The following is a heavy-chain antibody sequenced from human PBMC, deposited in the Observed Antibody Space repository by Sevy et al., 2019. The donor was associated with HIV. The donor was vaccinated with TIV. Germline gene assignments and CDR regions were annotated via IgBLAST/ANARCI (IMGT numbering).Heavy chain of an antibody. V-gene: IGHV3-7*01. Sequence: GGSLRLSCVASGFTFSSHWMSWVRQAPGKGLEWVANIKGDESARYYVDSVKGRFTISRDNAKNSVYLQMTSLRAEDTAIYYCARLDNKGALGGVISTPGGDFWGQGTLVTVSS. J-gene: IGHJ4*02. D-gene: IGHD3-16*01. CDR2: IKGDESAR. CDR3: ARLDNKGALGGVISTPGGDF. CDR1: GFTFSSHW.